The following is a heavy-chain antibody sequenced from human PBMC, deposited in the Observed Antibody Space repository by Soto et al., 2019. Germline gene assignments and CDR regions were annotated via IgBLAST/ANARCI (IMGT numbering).Heavy chain of an antibody. V-gene: IGHV3-21*01. CDR1: GFTFSSYS. CDR2: ISSSSYI. Sequence: GGSLRLSCAASGFTFSSYSMNWVRQAPGKGLEWVSSISSSSYIYYADSVKGRFTISRDNAKNSLYLQMNSLRAEDTAVYYCARDPSMIVAFDIWGQGTMVTVSS. J-gene: IGHJ3*02. CDR3: ARDPSMIVAFDI. D-gene: IGHD3-22*01.